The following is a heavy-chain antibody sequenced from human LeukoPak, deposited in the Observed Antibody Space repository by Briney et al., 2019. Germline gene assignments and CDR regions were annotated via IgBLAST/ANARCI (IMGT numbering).Heavy chain of an antibody. V-gene: IGHV4-34*01. CDR3: ASGGTKNWFDP. J-gene: IGHJ5*02. Sequence: SETLSLTCTVSGGSISSYYWSWIRQPPGKGLEWIGEINHSGSTNYNPSLKSRVTISVDTSKNQFSLKLSSVTAADTAVYYCASGGTKNWFDPWGQGTLVTVSS. D-gene: IGHD2-2*01. CDR1: GGSISSYY. CDR2: INHSGST.